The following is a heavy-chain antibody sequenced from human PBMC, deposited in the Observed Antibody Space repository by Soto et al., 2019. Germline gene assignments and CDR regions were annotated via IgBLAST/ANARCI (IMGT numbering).Heavy chain of an antibody. CDR2: SHQSGST. D-gene: IGHD1-20*01. CDR1: GVSISSHDW. CDR3: ATRDNTRFF. J-gene: IGHJ4*02. V-gene: IGHV4-4*02. Sequence: QVQLQESGPGLVKPSGTLSLTCAVSGVSISSHDWWTWVRQPPGKGLEWIGESHQSGSTNYNSSLGSRVTIEVDTSKNQFSLNLRSVTVAETAVYYCATRDNTRFFWGQGTLVTVST.